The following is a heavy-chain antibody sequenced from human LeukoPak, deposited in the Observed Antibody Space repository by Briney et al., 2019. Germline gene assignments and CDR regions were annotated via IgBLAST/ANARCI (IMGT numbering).Heavy chain of an antibody. Sequence: GGSLRLSCAASGFTFSSHGMHWVRQTPAKGLEWVAFIRYDGSNKYYADSVKGRFTISRDNAKNSLYLQMNSLRAEDTAVYYCARAGGSGYYTYFDYWGQGTLVTVSS. CDR3: ARAGGSGYYTYFDY. J-gene: IGHJ4*02. V-gene: IGHV3-30*02. CDR1: GFTFSSHG. D-gene: IGHD3-3*01. CDR2: IRYDGSNK.